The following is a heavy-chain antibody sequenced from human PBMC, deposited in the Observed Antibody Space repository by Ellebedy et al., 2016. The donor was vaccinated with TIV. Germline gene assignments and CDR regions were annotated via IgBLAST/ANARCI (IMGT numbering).Heavy chain of an antibody. CDR2: MSGNDGSRQYI. CDR3: AKRPPYDRSRFYYCGMDV. J-gene: IGHJ6*02. V-gene: IGHV3-23*01. CDR1: GFTLSSYA. D-gene: IGHD3-22*01. Sequence: GGSLRLSRAASGFTLSSYAMSWVRQAPGKGLEWVSHMSGNDGSRQYISYADSVKGRFTISRDDSKNTLYLKMNSLRAEDTAVYFCAKRPPYDRSRFYYCGMDVWGQGTTVTVSS.